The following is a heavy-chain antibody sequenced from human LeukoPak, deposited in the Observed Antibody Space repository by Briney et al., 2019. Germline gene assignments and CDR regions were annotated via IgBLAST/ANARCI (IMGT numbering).Heavy chain of an antibody. CDR3: ARTGEQQLLTGDY. CDR2: INPNSGGT. V-gene: IGHV1-2*02. D-gene: IGHD6-13*01. CDR1: GYTFTGCH. Sequence: ASVKVSCKASGYTFTGCHMHWVRQAPGQGLEWMGWINPNSGGTNYAQKFQGRVTMTRDTSISTAYMELSRLRSDDTAVYYCARTGEQQLLTGDYWGQGTLVTVSS. J-gene: IGHJ4*02.